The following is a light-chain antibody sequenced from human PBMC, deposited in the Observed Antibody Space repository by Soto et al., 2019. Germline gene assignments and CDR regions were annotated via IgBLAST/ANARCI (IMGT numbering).Light chain of an antibody. Sequence: EIVLTQSPGTLSLSPGERATLSCRASQSVTSSYLAWYQQKPGQAPRLLIYGASSRATGIPDRLSGSGSGTDFTLTINRLEPEDFAVYYCQQYGNSPITFGHGTRLEIK. J-gene: IGKJ5*01. CDR3: QQYGNSPIT. CDR2: GAS. CDR1: QSVTSSY. V-gene: IGKV3-20*01.